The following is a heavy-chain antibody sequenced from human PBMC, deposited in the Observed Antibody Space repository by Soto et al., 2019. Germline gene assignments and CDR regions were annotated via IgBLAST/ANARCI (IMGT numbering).Heavy chain of an antibody. CDR1: GFIFSDYY. J-gene: IGHJ5*02. Sequence: PGGSLRLSCAAPGFIFSDYYMSWIRQAPGKGLEWLAYISRDGNAIFYADSVIGRFTVSRDNAKNSLFLQMDDLRAEDTAMFFCARGAEMSSLTKWFDPWGQGTLVTVSS. CDR3: ARGAEMSSLTKWFDP. V-gene: IGHV3-11*01. D-gene: IGHD1-1*01. CDR2: ISRDGNAI.